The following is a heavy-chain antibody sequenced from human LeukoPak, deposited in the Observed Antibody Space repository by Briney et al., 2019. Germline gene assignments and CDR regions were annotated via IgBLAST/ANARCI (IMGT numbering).Heavy chain of an antibody. V-gene: IGHV1-2*02. CDR1: GYTFTGYY. Sequence: ASVKVSCKASGYTFTGYYMHWVRQAPGQGLNGVGWINLNSGGTNYAQKFQGRVTMTRDTSISQAYMELNRLRSDDTAVYYCATRGYNYGSPFFDYWGQGTLVTVSS. CDR3: ATRGYNYGSPFFDY. CDR2: INLNSGGT. J-gene: IGHJ4*02. D-gene: IGHD5-18*01.